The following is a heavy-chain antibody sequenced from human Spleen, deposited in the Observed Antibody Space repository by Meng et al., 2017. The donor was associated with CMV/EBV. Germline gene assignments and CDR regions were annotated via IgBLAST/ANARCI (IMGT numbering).Heavy chain of an antibody. J-gene: IGHJ3*02. Sequence: GSLRLSCAVYGGSFSGYYWSWIRQPPGKGLEWIGEINHSGNTNYNPSLKRRVTISRDTSKNQFSLKVTSLTAADTAVYYCARGPQVSWLRSRFAAFDIWGQGTMVTVSS. CDR2: INHSGNT. CDR1: GGSFSGYY. V-gene: IGHV4-34*01. CDR3: ARGPQVSWLRSRFAAFDI. D-gene: IGHD5-12*01.